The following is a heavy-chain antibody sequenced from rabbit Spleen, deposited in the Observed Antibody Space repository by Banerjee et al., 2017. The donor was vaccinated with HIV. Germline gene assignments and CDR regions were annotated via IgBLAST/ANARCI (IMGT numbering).Heavy chain of an antibody. V-gene: IGHV1S40*01. CDR1: GFSFSSSYW. Sequence: QSLEESGGDLVKPGASLTLTCTASGFSFSSSYWICWVRQAPGKGLEWIACIYGGSSDSTYYASWAKGRFTISKTSSTTVTLQMTSLTAADTATYFCARSIDSGSSTFAYLWGQGTLVTVS. J-gene: IGHJ3*01. CDR2: IYGGSSDST. CDR3: ARSIDSGSSTFAYL. D-gene: IGHD4-2*01.